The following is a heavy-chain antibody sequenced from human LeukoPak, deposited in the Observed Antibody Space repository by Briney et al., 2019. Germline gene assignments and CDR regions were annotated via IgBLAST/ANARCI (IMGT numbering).Heavy chain of an antibody. D-gene: IGHD6-19*01. V-gene: IGHV3-30-3*01. Sequence: GGSLRLSCAASGITFSSYAMHWVRQAPGKGLEWVAVILYDGSNKYYADSVKGRFTISRDNSKNTLYLQMNSLRAEDTAVYYCAREGAVAVAFDIWGQGTMVTVSS. J-gene: IGHJ3*02. CDR1: GITFSSYA. CDR3: AREGAVAVAFDI. CDR2: ILYDGSNK.